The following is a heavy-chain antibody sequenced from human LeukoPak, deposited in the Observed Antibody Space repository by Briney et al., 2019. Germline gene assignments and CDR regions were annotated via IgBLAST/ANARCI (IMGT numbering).Heavy chain of an antibody. J-gene: IGHJ4*02. D-gene: IGHD5-18*01. CDR1: GFTFSSYA. Sequence: PGGSLRLSWAASGFTFSSYAMSWVRQAPGKGLEWVSAISGSGGSTYYADSVKGRFTISRDNSKNTLYLQMNSLRAEDAAVYYCAKSKYSYGQWSPFDYWGQGTLVTVSS. CDR3: AKSKYSYGQWSPFDY. CDR2: ISGSGGST. V-gene: IGHV3-23*01.